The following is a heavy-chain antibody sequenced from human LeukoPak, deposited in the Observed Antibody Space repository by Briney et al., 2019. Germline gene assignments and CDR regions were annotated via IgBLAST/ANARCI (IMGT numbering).Heavy chain of an antibody. CDR1: GFTFSSYE. Sequence: GGSLRLSCAASGFTFSSYEMNWVRQAPGKGLEWVSYISSSGSTIYYADSVKGRFTISRDNSKNTLYLQMNSLRAEDTAVYYCAIELDYDSSGYYYFYWGQGTLVTVSS. D-gene: IGHD3-22*01. V-gene: IGHV3-48*03. CDR2: ISSSGSTI. J-gene: IGHJ4*02. CDR3: AIELDYDSSGYYYFY.